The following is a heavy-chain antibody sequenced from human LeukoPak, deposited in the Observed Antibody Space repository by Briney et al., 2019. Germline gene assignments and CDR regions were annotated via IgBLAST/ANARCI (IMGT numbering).Heavy chain of an antibody. Sequence: SETLSHTCAVTSVSTKNNKWNWIRQPPGKGLEWIGYIYYSGCANSSPSLKSLVTMSVDTSKKQCSLKVTSVTAADTAVYYCARGSGAFDYWGQGTLVTVSS. CDR3: ARGSGAFDY. CDR1: SVSTKNNK. CDR2: IYYSGCA. J-gene: IGHJ4*02. V-gene: IGHV4-59*01.